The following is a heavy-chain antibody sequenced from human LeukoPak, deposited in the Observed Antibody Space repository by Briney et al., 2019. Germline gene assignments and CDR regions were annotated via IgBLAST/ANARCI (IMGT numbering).Heavy chain of an antibody. D-gene: IGHD1-1*01. CDR2: FDPEDGET. CDR3: ATALATDAFDI. V-gene: IGHV1-24*01. J-gene: IGHJ3*02. Sequence: ASVKVSCKASGYTFTGYYMHWVRQAPGQGLEWMGGFDPEDGETIYAQKFQGRVTMTEDTSTDTAYMELSSLRSEDTAVYYCATALATDAFDIWGQGTMVTVSS. CDR1: GYTFTGYY.